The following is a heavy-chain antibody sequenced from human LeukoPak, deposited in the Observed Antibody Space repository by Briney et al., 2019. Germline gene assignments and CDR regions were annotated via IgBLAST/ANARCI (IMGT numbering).Heavy chain of an antibody. CDR2: IYYSGST. CDR1: GGSISSYY. J-gene: IGHJ4*02. D-gene: IGHD2-21*02. Sequence: SETLSLTCTVSGGSISSYYWSWIRQPPGKGLEWIGYIYYSGSTNYNPSLKSRVTISVDTSKNQFSLKLSSVTAADTAVYYCARVAYCGGDCYPTFDYWGLGTLVTVSS. CDR3: ARVAYCGGDCYPTFDY. V-gene: IGHV4-59*01.